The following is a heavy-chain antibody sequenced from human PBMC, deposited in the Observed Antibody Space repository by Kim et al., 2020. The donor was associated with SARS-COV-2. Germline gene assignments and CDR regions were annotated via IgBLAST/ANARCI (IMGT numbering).Heavy chain of an antibody. Sequence: GGSLRLSCAASGFTFSSYGMHWVRQAPGKGLEWVAVIWYDGSNKYYADSVKGRFTISRDNSKNTLYLQMNSLRAEDTAVYYCARDTIITIFGVVPRGWFDPCGQGTLVTVSS. CDR2: IWYDGSNK. D-gene: IGHD3-3*01. CDR3: ARDTIITIFGVVPRGWFDP. J-gene: IGHJ5*02. CDR1: GFTFSSYG. V-gene: IGHV3-33*01.